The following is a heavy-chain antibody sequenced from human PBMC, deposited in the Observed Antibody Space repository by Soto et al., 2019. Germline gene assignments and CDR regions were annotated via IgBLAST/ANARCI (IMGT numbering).Heavy chain of an antibody. CDR3: ARGRVTMVRGVIRHYFDY. D-gene: IGHD3-10*01. CDR1: GGSVSSGSYY. Sequence: SETLSLTCTVSGGSVSSGSYYWSWIRQPPGKGLEWIGYIYYSGSTNYNPSLKSRVTISVDTSKNQFSMKLSSVTAADTAVYYCARGRVTMVRGVIRHYFDYWGQGTLVTVSS. CDR2: IYYSGST. J-gene: IGHJ4*02. V-gene: IGHV4-61*01.